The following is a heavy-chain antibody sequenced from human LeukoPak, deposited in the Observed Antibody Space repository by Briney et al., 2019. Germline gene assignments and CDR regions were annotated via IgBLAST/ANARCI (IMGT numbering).Heavy chain of an antibody. D-gene: IGHD6-13*01. V-gene: IGHV3-7*01. CDR2: IKQDGSEK. CDR1: GITFSNSA. J-gene: IGHJ3*02. Sequence: GGSLRLSCVPSGITFSNSALSWVRQAPGKGLEWVANIKQDGSEKYYVDSVKGRFTVSRDNAKNSLYLQMNSLRAEDTAVYYCARDSEQQLDDAFDIWGQGTMVTVSS. CDR3: ARDSEQQLDDAFDI.